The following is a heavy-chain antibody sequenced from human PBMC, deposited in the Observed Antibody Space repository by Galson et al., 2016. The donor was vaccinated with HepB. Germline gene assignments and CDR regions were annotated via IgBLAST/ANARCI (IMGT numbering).Heavy chain of an antibody. CDR1: GGSINNYY. V-gene: IGHV4-59*06. CDR2: IHDSGST. CDR3: ARGGCRGGTCHTEYFQT. D-gene: IGHD2-15*01. J-gene: IGHJ1*01. Sequence: ETLSLTCSVSGGSINNYYWSWIRQPPGKGLEWIGYIHDSGSTYYNPSLQSRVIISLDPSENQFSLKLSSVTAPDTAEYYCARGGCRGGTCHTEYFQTWGRGTLVTVSS.